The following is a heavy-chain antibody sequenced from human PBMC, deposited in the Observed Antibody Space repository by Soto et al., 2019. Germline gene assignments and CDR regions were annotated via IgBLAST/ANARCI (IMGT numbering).Heavy chain of an antibody. J-gene: IGHJ1*01. Sequence: SGLRGEPTQTLTLTCTFSGFSLSTSGVGVGWIRQPPGKALEWLALIYWNDDKRYSPSLKSRLTITKDTSKNQVVLTMTNMDPVDTATYYCAHHLNIVVVTAVLADWGQGTLVTVAS. CDR2: IYWNDDK. V-gene: IGHV2-5*01. D-gene: IGHD2-2*01. CDR3: AHHLNIVVVTAVLAD. CDR1: GFSLSTSGVG.